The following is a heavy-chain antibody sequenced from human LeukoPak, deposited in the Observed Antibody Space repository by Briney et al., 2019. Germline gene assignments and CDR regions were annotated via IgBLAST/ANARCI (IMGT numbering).Heavy chain of an antibody. CDR2: IYTSGST. CDR3: ARDGYYYDSSGYYAFDY. CDR1: GGSISSSSYY. V-gene: IGHV4-61*02. D-gene: IGHD3-22*01. J-gene: IGHJ4*02. Sequence: SETLSLTCTVSGGSISSSSYYWSWIRQPAGKGLEWIGRIYTSGSTNYNPSLKSRVTMSVDTSKNQFSLKLSSVTAADTAVYYCARDGYYYDSSGYYAFDYWGQGTLVTVSS.